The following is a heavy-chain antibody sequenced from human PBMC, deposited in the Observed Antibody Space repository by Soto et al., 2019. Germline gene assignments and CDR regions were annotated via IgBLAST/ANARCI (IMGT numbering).Heavy chain of an antibody. D-gene: IGHD3-22*01. CDR3: AREEGGEYYDSSGYYPA. V-gene: IGHV1-18*04. J-gene: IGHJ5*02. CDR2: ISAYNGNT. Sequence: ASGKVACKASGYNFPCYGISWVRQAPGQGLEWMGWISAYNGNTNYAQKLQGRVTMTTDTSTSTAYMELRSLRSDDTAVYYCAREEGGEYYDSSGYYPAWGQRTLVTVTS. CDR1: GYNFPCYG.